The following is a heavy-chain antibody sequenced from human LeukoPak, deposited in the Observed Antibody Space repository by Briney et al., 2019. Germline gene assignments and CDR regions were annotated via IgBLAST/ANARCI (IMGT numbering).Heavy chain of an antibody. Sequence: ASVKVSCKASGYTLTELSIHWVRQAPGKGFEWLGGFNPEDGETIYAQKFQGRVTMTEDTSTDTAYMELSSLRSEDTAIYYCTTELFMWGLGTLVTVSS. CDR1: GYTLTELS. V-gene: IGHV1-24*01. CDR3: TTELFM. D-gene: IGHD3-16*01. J-gene: IGHJ4*02. CDR2: FNPEDGET.